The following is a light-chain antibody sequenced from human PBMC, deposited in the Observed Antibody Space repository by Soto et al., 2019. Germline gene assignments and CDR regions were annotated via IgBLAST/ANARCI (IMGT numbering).Light chain of an antibody. V-gene: IGLV2-14*01. J-gene: IGLJ1*01. CDR3: SSYTSSSFYV. CDR2: DVS. CDR1: SSVVGGYNY. Sequence: QSVLTQPASESGSPGQSLAISCTGTSSVVGGYNYVSWYQQHPGKAPKLMIYDVSNRPSGVSNRFSGSKSGNTASLTISGLQAEDEAGYYCSSYTSSSFYVFGTGTKVTVL.